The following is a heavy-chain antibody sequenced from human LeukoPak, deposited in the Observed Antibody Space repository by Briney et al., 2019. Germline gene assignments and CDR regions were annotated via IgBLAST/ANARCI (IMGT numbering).Heavy chain of an antibody. CDR1: GLTVSSNY. V-gene: IGHV3-30*02. J-gene: IGHJ4*02. CDR2: IRCDGSHK. CDR3: AKIGVPAAESDY. D-gene: IGHD2-2*01. Sequence: GGSLRLSCAASGLTVSSNYITWVRQAPGRGLGWVAFIRCDGSHKSYAPSVRGGFTISRDNSKNTLYLQMNSLRVEDTAVYYCAKIGVPAAESDYWGQGTLVTVSS.